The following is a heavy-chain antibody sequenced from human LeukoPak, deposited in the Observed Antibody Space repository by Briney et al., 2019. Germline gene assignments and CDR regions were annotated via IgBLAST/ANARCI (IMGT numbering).Heavy chain of an antibody. D-gene: IGHD3-10*01. V-gene: IGHV3-21*01. J-gene: IGHJ4*02. CDR1: GFIFSSYN. CDR3: ARDLEGSREGRPGSLLF. Sequence: SGGSLRLSCAASGFIFSSYNMNWVRQAPGKGLEWVSSISSSGSSIYYADSVKGRFTISRDNAKNSLYLQMNSLRAEDTAVYYCARDLEGSREGRPGSLLFWGQGTLVTVSS. CDR2: ISSSGSSI.